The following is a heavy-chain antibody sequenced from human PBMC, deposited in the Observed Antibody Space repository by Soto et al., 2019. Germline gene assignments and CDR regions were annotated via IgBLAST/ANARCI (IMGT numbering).Heavy chain of an antibody. D-gene: IGHD3-22*01. J-gene: IGHJ6*02. V-gene: IGHV4-30-2*01. CDR2: IYHSGST. CDR1: GGSISSGGYS. CDR3: ARDRGTYYYDSSGYYYYGYYYYGMDV. Sequence: SETLSLTCAVSGGSISSGGYSWSWVRQPPGKGLEWIGYIYHSGSTYYNPSLKSRVTISVDTSKNQFSLKLSSVTAADTAVYYCARDRGTYYYDSSGYYYYGYYYYGMDVWGQGTTVTVSS.